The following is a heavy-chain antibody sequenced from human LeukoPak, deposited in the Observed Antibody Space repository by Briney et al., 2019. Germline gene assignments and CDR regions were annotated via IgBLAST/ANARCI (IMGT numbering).Heavy chain of an antibody. Sequence: GRPLRLSCAASGFAFSQFTVHWVRQAPGKGLEWVAVISHDGYHEYYADSVKGRFTISRDNSRNTLFLQMNSLRADDTAVYYCARVGYNYDLGNAFDIWGQGTVVTVFS. J-gene: IGHJ3*02. CDR3: ARVGYNYDLGNAFDI. CDR2: ISHDGYHE. D-gene: IGHD1-20*01. V-gene: IGHV3-30-3*01. CDR1: GFAFSQFT.